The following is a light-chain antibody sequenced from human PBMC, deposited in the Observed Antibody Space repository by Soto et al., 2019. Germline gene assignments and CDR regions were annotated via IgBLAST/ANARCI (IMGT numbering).Light chain of an antibody. CDR2: DAS. CDR1: QSISSW. CDR3: QQYNSYSPWT. J-gene: IGKJ1*01. Sequence: DIQMTQSPSTLSASVGDIVTITCRASQSISSWLAWYQQKPGKAPKLLIYDASSLESGVPSRFSGSGSGTEFTLTISSLQPDDFATYYCQQYNSYSPWTFGQGTK. V-gene: IGKV1-5*01.